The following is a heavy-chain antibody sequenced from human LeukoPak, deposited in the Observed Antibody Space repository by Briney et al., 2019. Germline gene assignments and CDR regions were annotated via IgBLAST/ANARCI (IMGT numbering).Heavy chain of an antibody. D-gene: IGHD2-21*01. CDR1: GGSISSSSYY. V-gene: IGHV4-39*01. Sequence: SETLSLTCTVSGGSISSSSYYWGWIRQPPGKGLEWIGSIYYSGSTYYNPSLKSRVTISVDTSKNQFSLKLSSVTAADTAVYYCARWGCGGDCYYDAFDIWGQGTMVTVSS. J-gene: IGHJ3*02. CDR3: ARWGCGGDCYYDAFDI. CDR2: IYYSGST.